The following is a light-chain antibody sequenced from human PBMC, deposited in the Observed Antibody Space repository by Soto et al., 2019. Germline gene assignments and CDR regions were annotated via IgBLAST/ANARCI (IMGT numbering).Light chain of an antibody. Sequence: QSALTQPASVSGSPGQSITISCTGTSSDVGSYNLVSWYQQRPGKAPKLMIYEVSKWPSGVSKRFSGSKSGNTASLTISGLQAEDEVDYYCCSYAGSSNLVFGGGTKLTVL. CDR2: EVS. CDR1: SSDVGSYNL. V-gene: IGLV2-23*02. CDR3: CSYAGSSNLV. J-gene: IGLJ2*01.